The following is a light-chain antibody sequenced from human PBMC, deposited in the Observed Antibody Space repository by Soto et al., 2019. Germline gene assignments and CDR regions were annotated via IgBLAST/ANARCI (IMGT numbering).Light chain of an antibody. V-gene: IGLV1-51*01. CDR2: DTN. J-gene: IGLJ2*01. CDR1: NSNVGNNF. CDR3: ETWDSGLSAGI. Sequence: QSVLTQPPSVSAAPGQRVTISCSGNNSNVGNNFVSWYQQFPGTAPKLLIYDTNKRPSGIPDRFSGSKTGTSATLGITGLQTGYEADYYCETWDSGLSAGIFGGGTKLTVL.